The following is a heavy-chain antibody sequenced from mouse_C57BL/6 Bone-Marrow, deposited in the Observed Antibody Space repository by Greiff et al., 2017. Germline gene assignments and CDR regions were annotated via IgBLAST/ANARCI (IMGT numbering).Heavy chain of an antibody. CDR1: GYTFTNYW. J-gene: IGHJ3*01. Sequence: VQLQESGAELVRPGTSVKMSCKASGYTFTNYWIGWAKQRPGHGLEWIGDIYPGGGYTNHNEKFKGKATLTADKSSSTAYMQFSSLTSEDSAIYYCAREGDYDFFFAYWGQGTLVTVSA. D-gene: IGHD2-4*01. CDR2: IYPGGGYT. CDR3: AREGDYDFFFAY. V-gene: IGHV1-63*01.